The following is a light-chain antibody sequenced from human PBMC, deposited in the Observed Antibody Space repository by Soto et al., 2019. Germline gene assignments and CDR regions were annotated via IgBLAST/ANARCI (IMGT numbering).Light chain of an antibody. V-gene: IGKV3-20*01. CDR3: QQYGSSGT. CDR2: GAS. J-gene: IGKJ1*01. CDR1: QSVSNNY. Sequence: EIVLTQSPGTLSLSPGERATLSCRASQSVSNNYLAWYQQKPGQAPMLLIYGASNRATGIPDRFSGSGSGTDFTLTISRLEPEDFAVYYCQQYGSSGTSGQGTKVDIK.